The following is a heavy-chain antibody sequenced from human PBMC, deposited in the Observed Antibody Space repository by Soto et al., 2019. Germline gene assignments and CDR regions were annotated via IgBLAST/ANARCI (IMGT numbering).Heavy chain of an antibody. CDR3: ARGGKQWLVSHYYYGMGV. CDR2: INHSGST. J-gene: IGHJ6*02. V-gene: IGHV4-34*01. CDR1: GGSFSGYY. Sequence: SETLSLTCAVYGGSFSGYYWSWIRQPPGKGLEWIGEINHSGSTNYNPSLKSRVTISVDTSKNQFSLKLSSVTAADTAVYYCARGGKQWLVSHYYYGMGVWGQGTTVTVSS. D-gene: IGHD6-19*01.